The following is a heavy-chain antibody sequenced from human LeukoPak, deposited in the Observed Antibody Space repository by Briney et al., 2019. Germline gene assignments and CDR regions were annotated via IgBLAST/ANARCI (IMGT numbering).Heavy chain of an antibody. D-gene: IGHD3-3*01. V-gene: IGHV3-30*02. CDR1: GFTFSSYG. Sequence: GGSLRLSCAASGFTFSSYGMHWVRQAPGKGLEWVAFIRYDGSNKYYADSVKGRFTLSRDNSKNTLYLQMNSLRAEDTAVYYCAKDRRFGSSNYNWAMDVCGKGTTVTVSS. CDR3: AKDRRFGSSNYNWAMDV. J-gene: IGHJ6*04. CDR2: IRYDGSNK.